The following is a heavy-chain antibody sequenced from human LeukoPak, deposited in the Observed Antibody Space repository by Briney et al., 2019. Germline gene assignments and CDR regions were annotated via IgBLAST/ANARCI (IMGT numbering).Heavy chain of an antibody. CDR2: IIPIFGTA. D-gene: IGHD6-6*01. V-gene: IGHV1-69*05. CDR3: ASQLVRGPFDY. CDR1: GGTFSSYA. J-gene: IGHJ4*02. Sequence: SVKVSCKASGGTFSSYAISWVRQAPGQGLEWMGGIIPIFGTANCAQKFQGRVTITTDESTSTAYMELSSLRSEDTAVYYCASQLVRGPFDYWGQGTLVTVSS.